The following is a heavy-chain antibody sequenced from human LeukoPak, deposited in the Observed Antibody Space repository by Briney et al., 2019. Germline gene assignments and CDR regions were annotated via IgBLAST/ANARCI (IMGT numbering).Heavy chain of an antibody. J-gene: IGHJ5*02. V-gene: IGHV4-34*01. CDR1: GGSFSGYY. Sequence: SETLSLTCAVYGGSFSGYYWGWIRQPPGKGLEWIGEINHSGSTNYNPSLKSRVTISVDTSKNQFSLKLSSVTAADTAVYYCARGGVHPLNWFDPWGQGTLVTVSS. CDR3: ARGGVHPLNWFDP. CDR2: INHSGST.